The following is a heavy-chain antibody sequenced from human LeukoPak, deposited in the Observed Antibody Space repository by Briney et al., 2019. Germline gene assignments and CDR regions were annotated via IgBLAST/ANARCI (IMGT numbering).Heavy chain of an antibody. J-gene: IGHJ3*02. CDR1: GFTFKFYS. CDR3: VRVGTSFDI. V-gene: IGHV3-48*01. D-gene: IGHD7-27*01. Sequence: GGSLRLSCAASGFTFKFYSMNWVRQAPGKGLEWVSYISTNTTTIYYADSVKGRFTISRDNAKNSLYLQMNGLRVEDTAVYYCVRVGTSFDIWGQGTMVTVSS. CDR2: ISTNTTTI.